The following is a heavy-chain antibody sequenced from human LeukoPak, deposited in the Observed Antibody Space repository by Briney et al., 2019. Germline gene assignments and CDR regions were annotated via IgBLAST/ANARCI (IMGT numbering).Heavy chain of an antibody. CDR2: IYYSGST. V-gene: IGHV4-59*01. J-gene: IGHJ4*02. Sequence: SETLSLTCAVSGGSISTYYGNWIRQAPGKGLEWIGYIYYSGSTNYNPSLKSRVTISVDTSKNQFSLKLSSVTAADTAVYYCARGGYGDHFDYWGQGTLVTVSS. CDR3: ARGGYGDHFDY. D-gene: IGHD4-17*01. CDR1: GGSISTYY.